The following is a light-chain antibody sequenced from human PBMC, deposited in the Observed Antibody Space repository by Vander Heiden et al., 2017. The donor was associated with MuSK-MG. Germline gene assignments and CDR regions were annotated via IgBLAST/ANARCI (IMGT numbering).Light chain of an antibody. CDR1: QIVGTW. V-gene: IGKV1-5*03. Sequence: DIQMTQSPSTLSASVGDRVTITCRASQIVGTWLAWYQQKPGKAPKPLISKASSLESGVPSRFSGSGSGTEFTLAISSLQPDDFATYYCQQYNSYPTFGQGTRLEIK. CDR3: QQYNSYPT. J-gene: IGKJ5*01. CDR2: KAS.